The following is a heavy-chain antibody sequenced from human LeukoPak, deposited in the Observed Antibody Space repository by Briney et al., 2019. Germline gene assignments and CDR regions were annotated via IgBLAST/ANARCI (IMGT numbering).Heavy chain of an antibody. J-gene: IGHJ5*02. CDR2: IYYSGST. Sequence: SETLSLTCTVSGGSVSSGSYYWSWIRQPPGKGLEWIGYIYYSGSTNYNPSLKGRVTMSVDTSKNQFSLKLSSVTAADTAVYYCARGGGSTNWFDPWGQGTLVTVSS. CDR1: GGSVSSGSYY. V-gene: IGHV4-61*01. CDR3: ARGGGSTNWFDP. D-gene: IGHD2-15*01.